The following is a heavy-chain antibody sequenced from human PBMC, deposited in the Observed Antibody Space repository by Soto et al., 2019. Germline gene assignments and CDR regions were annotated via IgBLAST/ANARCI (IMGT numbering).Heavy chain of an antibody. CDR3: AKELGSSSWLTFDY. J-gene: IGHJ4*02. D-gene: IGHD6-13*01. V-gene: IGHV3-23*01. CDR1: GFTFSSYA. Sequence: GGSLRLSCAASGFTFSSYAMSWVRQAPGKGLEWVSAISGSGGSTYNEDSVKGRFTISRDNSKNTLYLQMNSLRAEDTAVYYCAKELGSSSWLTFDYWGQGTLVTVSS. CDR2: ISGSGGST.